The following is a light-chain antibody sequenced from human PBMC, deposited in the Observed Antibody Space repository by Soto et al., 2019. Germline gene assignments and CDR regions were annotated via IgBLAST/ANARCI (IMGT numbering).Light chain of an antibody. J-gene: IGKJ2*01. CDR2: GES. CDR1: QSVTSAY. CDR3: QQYGGSPLYT. V-gene: IGKV3-20*01. Sequence: EIVLTQSPGTLSLSPGERATLSCRASQSVTSAYLAWYQQKPGQAPRLLMHGESNRATGIPDRFSGSESGTDFTLTRSRLEPEAFAVYYCQQYGGSPLYTFGQGTKLEIK.